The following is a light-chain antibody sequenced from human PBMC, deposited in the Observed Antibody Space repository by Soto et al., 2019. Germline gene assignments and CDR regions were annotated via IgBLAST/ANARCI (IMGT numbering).Light chain of an antibody. CDR3: QPYNNWPLT. J-gene: IGKJ4*01. CDR2: GAS. V-gene: IGKV3-15*01. Sequence: ETVMTQSPATLSVSPGERATLSCRASQSVSSNLAWYQQKPGQAPRLLIYGASYRATGIPARFSGSGSGTEFTLTISGLQSEDLAVYYCQPYNNWPLTFGGGTKVDIK. CDR1: QSVSSN.